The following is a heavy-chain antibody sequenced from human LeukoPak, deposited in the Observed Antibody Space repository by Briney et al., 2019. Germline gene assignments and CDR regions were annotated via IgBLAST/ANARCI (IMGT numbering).Heavy chain of an antibody. CDR1: GYTFTSYY. CDR3: ARVGFRSTMVRGGMGYFDY. Sequence: GASVKVSCKASGYTFTSYYMHWVRQAPGQGLEWMGIINTSGGSTSYAQKFQGRVTMTRDTSTSTVYMELSSLRSEDTAVYYCARVGFRSTMVRGGMGYFDYWGQGTLVTVSS. J-gene: IGHJ4*02. V-gene: IGHV1-46*01. CDR2: INTSGGST. D-gene: IGHD3-10*01.